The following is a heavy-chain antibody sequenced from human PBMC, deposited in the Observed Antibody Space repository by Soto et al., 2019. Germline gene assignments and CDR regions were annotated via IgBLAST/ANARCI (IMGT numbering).Heavy chain of an antibody. CDR3: AKARWFSASSSSGLDS. CDR2: VSNSGSIT. Sequence: EVLLLEAGGGLVQPGGSLRLSCAASGFNFSAYAMGWVRQAPGKGLEWVSSVSNSGSITYYADSVKGRFTISRDNSESTLYLQLSSLSDEDTAVYFCAKARWFSASSSSGLDSWGQGTLVTVSS. J-gene: IGHJ4*02. V-gene: IGHV3-23*01. D-gene: IGHD6-6*01. CDR1: GFNFSAYA.